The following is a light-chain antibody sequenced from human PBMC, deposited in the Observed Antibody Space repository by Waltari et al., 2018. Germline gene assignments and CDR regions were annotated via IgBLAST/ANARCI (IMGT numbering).Light chain of an antibody. CDR1: QMIDNY. J-gene: IGKJ1*01. CDR3: QQSYTTPWT. Sequence: DIQMTQPPPSLPASLGHRATITCRASQMIDNYLNWYQHKPGKAPNLLIFAASSLQNGVPSRFSGTGSGTDFTLTINGLQPGDFATYFCQQSYTTPWTFGQGTKVEVK. CDR2: AAS. V-gene: IGKV1-39*01.